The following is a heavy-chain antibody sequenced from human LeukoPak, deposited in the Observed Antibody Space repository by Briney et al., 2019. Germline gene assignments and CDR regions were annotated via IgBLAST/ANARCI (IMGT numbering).Heavy chain of an antibody. Sequence: SETLSLTCAVYGGSFSGYYWSWIRQPPGKGLEWIGEINHSGSTNYNPSLKSRVTISVDTSKNQFSLKLSSVTAADTAVYYCAREYSSSSTYYYYGMDVWGQGTTVTVSS. CDR3: AREYSSSSTYYYYGMDV. J-gene: IGHJ6*02. CDR1: GGSFSGYY. CDR2: INHSGST. V-gene: IGHV4-34*01. D-gene: IGHD6-6*01.